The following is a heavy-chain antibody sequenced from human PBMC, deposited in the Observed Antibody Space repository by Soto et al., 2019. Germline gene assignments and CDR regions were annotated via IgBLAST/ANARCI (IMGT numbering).Heavy chain of an antibody. D-gene: IGHD6-13*01. J-gene: IGHJ5*02. Sequence: SVKVSCKASGGTFSSYAISWVRQAPGQGLEWMGGIIPIFGTANYAQKFQGRVTITADESTSTAYMELSSLRSEDTAVYYCAREAIAAAGLRAYNWFDPWGQGTLVTVSS. CDR3: AREAIAAAGLRAYNWFDP. V-gene: IGHV1-69*13. CDR2: IIPIFGTA. CDR1: GGTFSSYA.